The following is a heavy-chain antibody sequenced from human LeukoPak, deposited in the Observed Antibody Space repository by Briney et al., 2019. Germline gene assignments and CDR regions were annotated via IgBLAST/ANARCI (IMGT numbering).Heavy chain of an antibody. Sequence: GASVKVSCKASGYTFTSYGISWVRQAPGQGLEWMGWISAYNGNTNYAQKLQGRVTMTTDTSTSTAYMELRSLRSDDTAVYYCARGNSYYFDSTDSTNNYWGQGTLVTVSS. V-gene: IGHV1-18*01. D-gene: IGHD3-22*01. CDR1: GYTFTSYG. CDR3: ARGNSYYFDSTDSTNNY. CDR2: ISAYNGNT. J-gene: IGHJ4*02.